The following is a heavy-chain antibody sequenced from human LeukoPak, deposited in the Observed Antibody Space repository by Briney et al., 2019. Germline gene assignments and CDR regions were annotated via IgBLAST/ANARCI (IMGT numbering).Heavy chain of an antibody. D-gene: IGHD5-18*01. Sequence: PSETLSLTCTVSGGSISSGTYYWAWIRQPPGRGLEWIGTIYHSGSTYYNPSLKTRVTISVDTSKNQFSLNLTSLTAADTAVYYCARDQWLQSDYYMDVWGKGTTVTVSS. CDR1: GGSISSGTYY. J-gene: IGHJ6*03. CDR2: IYHSGST. CDR3: ARDQWLQSDYYMDV. V-gene: IGHV4-39*02.